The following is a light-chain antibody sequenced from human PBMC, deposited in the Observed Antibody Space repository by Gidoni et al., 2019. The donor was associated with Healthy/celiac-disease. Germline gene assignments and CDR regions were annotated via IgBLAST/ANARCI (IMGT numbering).Light chain of an antibody. CDR2: DAS. CDR3: QQHSNWPLT. CDR1: QSISSY. V-gene: IGKV3-11*01. J-gene: IGKJ4*01. Sequence: IVLTQSPATLSLSPGDRATLSCRASQSISSYLAWYQQKPGQAPRLLIYDASNRATGIPARFSGSGSGTDFTLTISSLEPEDFAVYYCQQHSNWPLTFGGGTKVEIK.